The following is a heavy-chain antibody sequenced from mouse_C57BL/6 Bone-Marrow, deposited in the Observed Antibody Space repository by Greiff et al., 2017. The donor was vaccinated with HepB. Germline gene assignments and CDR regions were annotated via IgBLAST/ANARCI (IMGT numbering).Heavy chain of an antibody. D-gene: IGHD1-1*01. CDR2: IYPGSGST. V-gene: IGHV1-55*01. Sequence: QVHVKQPGAELVKPGASVKMSCKASGYTFTSYWITWVKQRPGQGLEWIGDIYPGSGSTNYNEKFKSKATLTVDTSSSTAYMQLSSLTSEDSAVYYGGRGGDDGSSFFAYWGQGTLVTVSA. CDR1: GYTFTSYW. J-gene: IGHJ3*01. CDR3: GRGGDDGSSFFAY.